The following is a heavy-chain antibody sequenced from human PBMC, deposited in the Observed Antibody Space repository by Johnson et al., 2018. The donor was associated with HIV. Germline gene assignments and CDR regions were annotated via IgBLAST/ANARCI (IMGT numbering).Heavy chain of an antibody. CDR1: GFSFSSYG. Sequence: QVQLVESGGGVVQPGRSLRVSCAASGFSFSSYGMHWVRQAPGKGLEWVAVISHDASNKYYVDSVKGRFTISRDNSKNTLYLQMNSLKTEDTAVYYCTSEGAFYDAFDIWGQGAMVTVSS. J-gene: IGHJ3*02. D-gene: IGHD3-16*01. V-gene: IGHV3-30*03. CDR2: ISHDASNK. CDR3: TSEGAFYDAFDI.